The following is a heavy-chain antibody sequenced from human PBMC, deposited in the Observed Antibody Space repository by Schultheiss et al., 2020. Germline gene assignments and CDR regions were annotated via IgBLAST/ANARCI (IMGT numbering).Heavy chain of an antibody. D-gene: IGHD6-19*01. V-gene: IGHV3-33*05. CDR2: ISYDGSNK. Sequence: GGSLRLSCAASGFTFSSYGMHWVRQAPGKGLEWVAVISYDGSNKYYADSVKGRFTISRDNSKNTLYLQMNSLRAEDTAVYYCARQWLAHDAFDIWGQGTMVTVSS. CDR3: ARQWLAHDAFDI. CDR1: GFTFSSYG. J-gene: IGHJ3*02.